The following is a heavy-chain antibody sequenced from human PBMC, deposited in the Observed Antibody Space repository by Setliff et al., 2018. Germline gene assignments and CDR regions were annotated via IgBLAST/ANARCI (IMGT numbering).Heavy chain of an antibody. CDR1: AGSLSDYY. CDR2: INQSGST. V-gene: IGHV4-34*01. J-gene: IGHJ4*02. D-gene: IGHD3-3*01. Sequence: KASETLSLTCGGYAGSLSDYYWSWIRQPPGKGLEWIGEINQSGSTTYNPSLKGRVTMSVDTSKNQFSLKLSSVTAADTAVYYCATHAFGHNDFDSSGDYWGQGTLVTVSS. CDR3: ATHAFGHNDFDSSGDY.